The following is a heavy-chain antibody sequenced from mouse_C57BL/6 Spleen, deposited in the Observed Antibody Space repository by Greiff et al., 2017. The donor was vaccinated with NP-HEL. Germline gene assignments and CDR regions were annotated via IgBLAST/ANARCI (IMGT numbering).Heavy chain of an antibody. D-gene: IGHD1-1*01. CDR2: IRNKANGYTT. CDR3: ARSKGSSYGNYFDY. Sequence: EVHLVESGGGLVQPGGSLSLSCAASGFTFTDYYMSWVRQPPGKALEWLGFIRNKANGYTTEYSASVKGRFTISRDNSQSILYLQMNALRAEDSATYYCARSKGSSYGNYFDYWGQGTTLTVSS. CDR1: GFTFTDYY. V-gene: IGHV7-3*01. J-gene: IGHJ2*01.